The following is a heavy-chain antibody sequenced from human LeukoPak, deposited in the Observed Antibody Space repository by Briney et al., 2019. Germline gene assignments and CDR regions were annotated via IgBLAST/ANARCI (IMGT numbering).Heavy chain of an antibody. CDR2: IKQDGTEK. J-gene: IGHJ4*02. CDR3: ARDVRPDY. V-gene: IGHV3-7*04. D-gene: IGHD6-6*01. Sequence: GGSLRLSCAASGFTFSSCWMSWVRQAPGEGLEWVANIKQDGTEKYYMDSVKGRFSISRDNAKNSLYLQMNALRAEDTAVYYCARDVRPDYWGQGTLVTVST. CDR1: GFTFSSCW.